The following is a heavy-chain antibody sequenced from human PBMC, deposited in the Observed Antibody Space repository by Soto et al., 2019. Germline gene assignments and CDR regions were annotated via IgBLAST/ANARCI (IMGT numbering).Heavy chain of an antibody. CDR1: GGSISRNNW. V-gene: IGHV4-4*02. CDR3: ARGGSYDILTGYYWGYFDY. D-gene: IGHD3-9*01. J-gene: IGHJ4*02. Sequence: PSETLSLTCAVSGGSISRNNWWSWVRQPPGKGLEWIGEINHSGSTNYNPSLKSRVTISVDTSKNQFSLKLSSVTAADTAVYYCARGGSYDILTGYYWGYFDYWGQGTLVTVSS. CDR2: INHSGST.